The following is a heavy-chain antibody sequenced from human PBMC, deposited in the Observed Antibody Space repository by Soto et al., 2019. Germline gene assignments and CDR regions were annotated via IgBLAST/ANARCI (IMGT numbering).Heavy chain of an antibody. CDR2: ISDSGST. D-gene: IGHD3-22*01. CDR3: ASPYYDSSGYYYY. J-gene: IGHJ4*02. CDR1: GASIGSGYDY. V-gene: IGHV4-30-4*08. Sequence: PSETLSLTCSVSGASIGSGYDYWTWIRQSPGKCLEWIGYISDSGSTFHNPSLRSRLTIALDTSKNQFSLKLSSVTAADTAVYYCASPYYDSSGYYYYWGQGTLVTVYS.